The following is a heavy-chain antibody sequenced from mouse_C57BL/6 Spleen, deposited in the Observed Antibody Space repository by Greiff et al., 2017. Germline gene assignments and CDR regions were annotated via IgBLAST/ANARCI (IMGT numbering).Heavy chain of an antibody. CDR3: ARASTVVGKDY. Sequence: VQVVESGAELVKPGASVKMSCKASGYTFTSYWITWVKQRPGQGLEWIGDIYPGSGSTNYNEKFKSKATLTVDTSSSTAYMQLSSLTSEDSAVYYCARASTVVGKDYWGQGTTLTVSS. D-gene: IGHD1-1*01. J-gene: IGHJ2*01. CDR2: IYPGSGST. V-gene: IGHV1-55*01. CDR1: GYTFTSYW.